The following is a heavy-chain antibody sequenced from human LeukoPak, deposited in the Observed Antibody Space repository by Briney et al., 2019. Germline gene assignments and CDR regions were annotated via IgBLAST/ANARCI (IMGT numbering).Heavy chain of an antibody. CDR1: GFTFSIYS. D-gene: IGHD6-19*01. Sequence: GGSLRLSCAASGFTFSIYSMNWVRQAPGKGLEWVSYISSSGSTIYYADSVKGRFTISRDNAKNSLYLQMNSLRAEDTAVYYCARDRIGYSSGWFSFGYWGQGTLVTVSS. CDR3: ARDRIGYSSGWFSFGY. CDR2: ISSSGSTI. J-gene: IGHJ4*02. V-gene: IGHV3-48*04.